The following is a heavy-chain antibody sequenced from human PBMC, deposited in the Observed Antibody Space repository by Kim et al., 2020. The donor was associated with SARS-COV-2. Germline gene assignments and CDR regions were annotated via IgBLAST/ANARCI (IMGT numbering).Heavy chain of an antibody. D-gene: IGHD4-4*01. CDR3: ARSGTTITTGCFDP. CDR2: TYYRSKWYN. J-gene: IGHJ5*02. V-gene: IGHV6-1*01. CDR1: GDSVSSDSAT. Sequence: SQTLSLTCAIFGDSVSSDSATWHWIRQSPSGGLEWLGRTYYRSKWYNDYAVSVESRVTINPDASKNQFFLQMISVTPEDSAVYYCARSGTTITTGCFDPWGQGTLLTVSS.